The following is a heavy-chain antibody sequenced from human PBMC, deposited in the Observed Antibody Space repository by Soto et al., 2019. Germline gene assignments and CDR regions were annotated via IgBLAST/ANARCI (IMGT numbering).Heavy chain of an antibody. V-gene: IGHV3-23*01. CDR3: AKEQGRVAAALDY. Sequence: EVQLLESGGDLVQRGGSLRLSCAASGFTFSGYGMSWVRQAPGKGLEWVSSITSSGSNTYYVDSVKGRFTISRDNSKKTLYLQMNSLTVEDTAVYYCAKEQGRVAAALDYWGQGTLVTVSS. J-gene: IGHJ4*02. CDR1: GFTFSGYG. D-gene: IGHD6-13*01. CDR2: ITSSGSNT.